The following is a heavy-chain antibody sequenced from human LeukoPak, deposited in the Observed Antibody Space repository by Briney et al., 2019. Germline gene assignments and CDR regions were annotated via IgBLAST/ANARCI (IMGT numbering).Heavy chain of an antibody. CDR3: ARDAGRGGPYRDAWQWVAL. J-gene: IGHJ5*02. Sequence: GGSLRLSCTTSGFTFDNYAIYWVRQAPGKGLEWVSSISGSGGTTHYADSVKDRFTISRDNSKNTVFLQMKRLRADDTAIYYCARDAGRGGPYRDAWQWVALWGQGTLVTVSS. D-gene: IGHD3-16*02. CDR1: GFTFDNYA. CDR2: ISGSGGTT. V-gene: IGHV3-23*01.